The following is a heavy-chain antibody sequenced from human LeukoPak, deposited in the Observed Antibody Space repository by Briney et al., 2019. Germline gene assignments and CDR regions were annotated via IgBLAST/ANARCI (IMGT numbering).Heavy chain of an antibody. CDR1: GFTFDDYA. CDR3: ARDRAPGGYFDY. D-gene: IGHD3-16*01. Sequence: GRSLRLSCAASGFTFDDYAMHWVRQAPGKGLEWVSGISSSSSYIYYADSVKGRFTISRDNAKNSLYLQMNSLRAEDTAVYYCARDRAPGGYFDYWGQGTQVTVSS. V-gene: IGHV3-21*01. CDR2: ISSSSSYI. J-gene: IGHJ4*02.